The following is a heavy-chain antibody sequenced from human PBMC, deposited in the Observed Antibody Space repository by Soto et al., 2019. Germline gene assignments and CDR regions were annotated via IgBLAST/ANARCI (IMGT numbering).Heavy chain of an antibody. CDR1: GFAFSNYG. J-gene: IGHJ4*02. Sequence: QVQLVESGGGVVQPGRSLRLSCATSGFAFSNYGMHWVRQAPGKGLEWVALIWYDGSNKYYADSVKGRFTISRDNSKNTLYLQGNSLRAEDTAVYYCAGSPPGVAGRYYFDYWGQGTLVTVSS. CDR3: AGSPPGVAGRYYFDY. D-gene: IGHD6-6*01. V-gene: IGHV3-33*01. CDR2: IWYDGSNK.